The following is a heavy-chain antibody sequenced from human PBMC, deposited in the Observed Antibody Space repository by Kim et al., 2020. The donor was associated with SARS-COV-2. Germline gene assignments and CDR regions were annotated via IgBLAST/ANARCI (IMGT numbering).Heavy chain of an antibody. D-gene: IGHD3-10*01. CDR3: ARDLRGYYGSGSYYSFDY. J-gene: IGHJ4*02. V-gene: IGHV3-11*06. Sequence: KGRLTMTRDNAKNSRFLQMNSLRAEDTAVYYCARDLRGYYGSGSYYSFDYWGQGTLVTVSS.